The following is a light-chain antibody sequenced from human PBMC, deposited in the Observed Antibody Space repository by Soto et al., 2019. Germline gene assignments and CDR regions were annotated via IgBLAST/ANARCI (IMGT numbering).Light chain of an antibody. J-gene: IGKJ3*01. V-gene: IGKV3-15*01. Sequence: IVMTQSPATLSVSPGERATLSCRAGQTIYSNVAWYQQRPGQAPRLLIYRASTRATGVPARFSGSGSGTEFNLTTSRRKSQDFATYYRHNANCCAFLFGPGTQVHI. CDR3: HNANCCAFL. CDR1: QTIYSN. CDR2: RAS.